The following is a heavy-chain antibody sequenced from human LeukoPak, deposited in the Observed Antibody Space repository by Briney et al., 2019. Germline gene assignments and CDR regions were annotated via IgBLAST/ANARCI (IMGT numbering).Heavy chain of an antibody. V-gene: IGHV1-8*01. Sequence: EASVKVSCKAPGYTFTTFDINWVRQASGQGLEWVGWMNPKSGNTGYAQKFQGRVSMTRDTSISTAYMELSCLTSEDTAVYYCARDSGRENDEGFWFDPWGQGTLVTVSS. CDR1: GYTFTTFD. CDR2: MNPKSGNT. D-gene: IGHD6-19*01. CDR3: ARDSGRENDEGFWFDP. J-gene: IGHJ5*02.